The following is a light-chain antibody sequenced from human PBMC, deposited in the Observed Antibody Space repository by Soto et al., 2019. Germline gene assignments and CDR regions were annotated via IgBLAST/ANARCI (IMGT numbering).Light chain of an antibody. V-gene: IGKV4-1*01. CDR1: QSVLYSSSNKNY. Sequence: DIVMTQSPDSLAVSVGERATINCKSSQSVLYSSSNKNYLAWYQQKPGQPPKLLIYWASTRESGVPDRFSGSGSGTDFTLTISSLQAEDVAVYYCQQYYSTPPTFGQGTKVEIK. CDR2: WAS. J-gene: IGKJ1*01. CDR3: QQYYSTPPT.